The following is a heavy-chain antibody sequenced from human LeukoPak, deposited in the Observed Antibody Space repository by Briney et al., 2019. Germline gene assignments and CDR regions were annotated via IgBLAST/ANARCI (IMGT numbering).Heavy chain of an antibody. D-gene: IGHD3-22*01. CDR2: ISGSGGST. V-gene: IGHV3-23*01. J-gene: IGHJ4*02. CDR3: AKDGSGYYYDRYFDY. Sequence: PGGSPRLSCAASGFTFSSYGMSWVRQAPGKGLEWVSAISGSGGSTYYADSVKGRFTISRDNSKNTLYLQMNSLRAEDTAVYYCAKDGSGYYYDRYFDYWGQGTLVTVSS. CDR1: GFTFSSYG.